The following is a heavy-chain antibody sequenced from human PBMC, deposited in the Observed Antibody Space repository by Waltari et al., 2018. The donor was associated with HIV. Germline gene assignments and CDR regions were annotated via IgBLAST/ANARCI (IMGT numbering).Heavy chain of an antibody. CDR1: GFTFNNAW. V-gene: IGHV3-15*01. J-gene: IGHJ3*02. CDR3: TTFTAAGAFDI. D-gene: IGHD2-15*01. CDR2: LKSKADGGTT. Sequence: EVQLVESGGDLVKPGGSLRLSCEGSGFTFNNAWMNWLRQAPGKGLEWVGRLKSKADGGTTDYAAPVKGRFIVSRDDSKNTLYLQMNSLKTDDTAVYYCTTFTAAGAFDIWGQGTMVTVSS.